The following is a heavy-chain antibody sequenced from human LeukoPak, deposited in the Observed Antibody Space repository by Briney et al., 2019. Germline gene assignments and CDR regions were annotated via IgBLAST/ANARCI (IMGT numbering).Heavy chain of an antibody. J-gene: IGHJ4*02. CDR2: IYYSGST. Sequence: TCTXXXGXXXXYYWSWIRQPPGKGLEWIAYIYYSGSTNYNPSLKSRVTISVDTSKNQFSLKLSSVTAADTAVYYCARSQGIGYFDYWGQGTLVTVSS. CDR3: ARSQGIGYFDY. D-gene: IGHD2-21*01. V-gene: IGHV4-59*01. CDR1: XGXXXXYY.